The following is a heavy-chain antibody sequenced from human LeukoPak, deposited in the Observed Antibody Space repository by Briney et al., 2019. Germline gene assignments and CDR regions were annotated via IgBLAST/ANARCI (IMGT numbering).Heavy chain of an antibody. CDR3: ARVTVTTLSPFDY. D-gene: IGHD4-17*01. Sequence: GRSLRLSCAVSGFTFGNYGMHWVRQAPGKGLEWVALISYDGSSEYYAGSVKDRFTISRDNSKITAYLQMNSLKAEDTAVYYCARVTVTTLSPFDYWGQGTLVTVSS. CDR1: GFTFGNYG. J-gene: IGHJ4*02. V-gene: IGHV3-30*03. CDR2: ISYDGSSE.